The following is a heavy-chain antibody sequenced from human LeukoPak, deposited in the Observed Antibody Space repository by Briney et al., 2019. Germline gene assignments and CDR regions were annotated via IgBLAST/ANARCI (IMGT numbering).Heavy chain of an antibody. CDR2: ISGSGHRT. J-gene: IGHJ4*02. D-gene: IGHD4-17*01. CDR1: GFTFSSYG. CDR3: AKDPPTVTGVFDY. Sequence: GGSLRLSCAAPGFTFSSYGVSWVRQAPGKGLEWVSGISGSGHRTYYADSVKGRFTISRDNSKSTLYLQMNSLRAEDTAVYYCAKDPPTVTGVFDYWGQGTLVTVSS. V-gene: IGHV3-23*01.